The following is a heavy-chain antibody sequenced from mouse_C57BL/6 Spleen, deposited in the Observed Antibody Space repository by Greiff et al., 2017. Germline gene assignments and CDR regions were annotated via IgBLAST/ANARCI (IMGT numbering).Heavy chain of an antibody. V-gene: IGHV5-17*01. CDR2: ISSGSSTI. Sequence: EVKLMESGGGLVKPGGSLKLSCAASGFTFSDYGMHWVRQAPEKGLEWVAYISSGSSTIYYADTVKGRFTISRDNAKNTLFLQMTSLRSEDTAMYYCARDDGYYVPYAMDYWGQGTSVTVSS. D-gene: IGHD2-3*01. J-gene: IGHJ4*01. CDR3: ARDDGYYVPYAMDY. CDR1: GFTFSDYG.